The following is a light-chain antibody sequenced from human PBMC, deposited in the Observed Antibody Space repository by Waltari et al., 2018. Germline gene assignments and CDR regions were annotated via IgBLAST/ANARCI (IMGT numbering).Light chain of an antibody. J-gene: IGLJ3*02. CDR1: SSDVGNYNL. CDR3: CSYAGSYTWV. V-gene: IGLV2-23*01. CDR2: DDN. Sequence: QSALTQPASVSGSPGQSITISCTGTSSDVGNYNLFSGYQQYPGQAPKVMIYDDNRRPSGVSDRFSGSKSGNTASLTISGVQAEDEADYYCCSYAGSYTWVFGGGTKLTVL.